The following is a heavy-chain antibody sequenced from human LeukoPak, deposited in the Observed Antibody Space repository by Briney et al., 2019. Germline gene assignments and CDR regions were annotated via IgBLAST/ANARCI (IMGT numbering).Heavy chain of an antibody. J-gene: IGHJ4*02. CDR3: ARGAGWNYFGY. V-gene: IGHV3-66*02. D-gene: IGHD6-19*01. CDR2: FYVGGDT. CDR1: GFTISSYY. Sequence: PGGSLRLSCAASGFTISSYYMSWVRQAPGKGLEWVSVFYVGGDTYYADSVQGRFTISRDNSKNTLYLQMNSLRTDDTAAYYCARGAGWNYFGYWGQGTLVTVSS.